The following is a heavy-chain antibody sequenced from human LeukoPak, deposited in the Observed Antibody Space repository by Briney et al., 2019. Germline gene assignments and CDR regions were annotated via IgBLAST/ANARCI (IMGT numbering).Heavy chain of an antibody. CDR2: IYYSGST. V-gene: IGHV4-59*01. Sequence: PSETLSLTCTVSGGSISSYYWSWIRQPPEKGLEWIGYIYYSGSTNYNPSLKSRVTISVDTSQNQFSLKLSSVTAADTAVYYCARWTRFRLGYYGSGRLSGFDYWGQGTLVTVSS. CDR1: GGSISSYY. J-gene: IGHJ4*02. D-gene: IGHD3-10*01. CDR3: ARWTRFRLGYYGSGRLSGFDY.